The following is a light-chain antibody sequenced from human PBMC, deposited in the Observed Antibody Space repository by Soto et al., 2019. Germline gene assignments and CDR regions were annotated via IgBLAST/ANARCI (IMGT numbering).Light chain of an antibody. J-gene: IGLJ1*01. V-gene: IGLV1-40*01. CDR3: QSYDSSLKYV. CDR2: GNS. CDR1: SSNIGAGYD. Sequence: QSVLTQPPSVSGAPGQRVTISCTGSSSNIGAGYDVHWYQQLPGTAPKLLIYGNSNRPSGVPDRFSGSKSGTSASLAITGLQAEDEADYCCQSYDSSLKYVFGTGTRSPS.